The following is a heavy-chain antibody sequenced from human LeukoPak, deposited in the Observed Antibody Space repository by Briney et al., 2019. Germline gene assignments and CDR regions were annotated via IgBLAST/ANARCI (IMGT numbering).Heavy chain of an antibody. D-gene: IGHD2-2*02. CDR2: ISGSGGST. J-gene: IGHJ4*02. CDR3: AKDLSVVVPAAIGY. CDR1: GFTFSSYA. V-gene: IGHV3-23*01. Sequence: LAGGSLRLSCAASGFTFSSYAMSWVRQAPGKGLEWVSAISGSGGSTYYADSVKGRFTISRDNSKNTLYLQMNSLRAEDTAVYYCAKDLSVVVPAAIGYWGQGTLVTVSS.